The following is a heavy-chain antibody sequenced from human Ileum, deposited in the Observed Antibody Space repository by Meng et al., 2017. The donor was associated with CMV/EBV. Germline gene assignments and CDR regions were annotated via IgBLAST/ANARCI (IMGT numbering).Heavy chain of an antibody. Sequence: GPEVKKPGASVKASCKASGDTFTSCHIHWVRQAPGQGLELLGLINCNDGATSYAHKFQGRVSMTRDTSTRIVHMELSSLRSEDTALYYCARELSYTSALDYWGQGTLVTVSS. CDR1: GDTFTSCH. J-gene: IGHJ4*02. CDR3: ARELSYTSALDY. CDR2: INCNDGAT. V-gene: IGHV1-46*01. D-gene: IGHD2/OR15-2a*01.